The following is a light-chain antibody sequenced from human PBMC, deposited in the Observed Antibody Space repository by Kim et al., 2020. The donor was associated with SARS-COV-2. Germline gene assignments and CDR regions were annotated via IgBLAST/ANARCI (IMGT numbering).Light chain of an antibody. Sequence: AREQTAWFICQGTNVETKKVHWYQGKPGQATVLVIYRDSNRPSGIPERFSGSNSGNTATLTISRAQAEDEADYYCQVWDSFTVHLIFGGGTQLTVL. V-gene: IGLV3-9*01. CDR2: RDS. J-gene: IGLJ2*01. CDR1: NVETKK. CDR3: QVWDSFTVHLI.